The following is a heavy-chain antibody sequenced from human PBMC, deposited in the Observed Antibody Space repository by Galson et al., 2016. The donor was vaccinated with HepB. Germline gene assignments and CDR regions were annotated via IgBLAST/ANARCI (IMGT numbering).Heavy chain of an antibody. CDR1: GFIFSSYS. CDR2: ITATSNTI. CDR3: ARSPPSWTYGRLDP. V-gene: IGHV3-48*02. Sequence: SLRLSCAASGFIFSSYSMNWVRQAPGKGLEWVSYITATSNTIYYADSVRGRFSISRDNAMNSLYLQMDSLRDEDTGVYYCARSPPSWTYGRLDPWGQGTLVTVSS. J-gene: IGHJ5*02. D-gene: IGHD3/OR15-3a*01.